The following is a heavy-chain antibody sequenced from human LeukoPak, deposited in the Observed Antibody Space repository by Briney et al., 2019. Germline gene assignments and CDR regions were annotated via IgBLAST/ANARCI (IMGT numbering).Heavy chain of an antibody. Sequence: PGGSLRLSCAASGFTVSSNYMSWVRQAAGKVLEWVSVIYSGGSTYYADSVKGRFTISRDNSKNTLYLQMNSLRAEDTAVYYCARDHRGTFDYWGQGTLVTVSS. J-gene: IGHJ4*02. V-gene: IGHV3-53*01. CDR3: ARDHRGTFDY. CDR1: GFTVSSNY. CDR2: IYSGGST.